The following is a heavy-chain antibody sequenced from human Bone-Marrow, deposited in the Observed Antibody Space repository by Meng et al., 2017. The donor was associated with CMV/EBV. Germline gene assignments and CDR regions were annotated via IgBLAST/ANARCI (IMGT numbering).Heavy chain of an antibody. CDR1: TYTFIDHH. Sequence: ASVKVSCKASTYTFIDHHIHWVRQAPGQGLEWMGWIDPRTGDTKYAQKFQGRVTLSRDTSISTAYMDLSRLRSDDTAVYYCARRVSYYHYGMDVWGQGTTVTVSS. V-gene: IGHV1-2*02. J-gene: IGHJ6*02. D-gene: IGHD2-8*01. CDR3: ARRVSYYHYGMDV. CDR2: IDPRTGDT.